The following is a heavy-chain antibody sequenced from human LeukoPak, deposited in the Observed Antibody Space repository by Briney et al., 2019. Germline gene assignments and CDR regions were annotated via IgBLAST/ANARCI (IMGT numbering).Heavy chain of an antibody. D-gene: IGHD3-22*01. V-gene: IGHV4-34*01. CDR2: INHSGST. CDR1: GGSFSGYY. CDR3: ASSPDQDYYDSSGYYYPPVVD. Sequence: PSETLSLTCAVYGGSFSGYYWSWIRQPPGKGLEWIGEINHSGSTNYNPSLKSRVTISVDTSKNQFSLKLSSVTAADTAVYYCASSPDQDYYDSSGYYYPPVVDWGQGTLATVSS. J-gene: IGHJ4*02.